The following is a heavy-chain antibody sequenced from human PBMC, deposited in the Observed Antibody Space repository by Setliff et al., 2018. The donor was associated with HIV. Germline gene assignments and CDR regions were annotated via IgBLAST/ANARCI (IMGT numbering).Heavy chain of an antibody. CDR2: ISSNGGST. J-gene: IGHJ4*02. CDR3: ARKAMALD. V-gene: IGHV3-64*02. CDR1: GFTFSSYA. Sequence: PGGSLRLSCAASGFTFSSYAMHWVRQAPGKGLEYVSAISSNGGSTYYADSVKGRFTISRDNAKKSLYLQMNSLRAEDTAVYYCARKAMALDWGQGTLVTVSS. D-gene: IGHD3-3*02.